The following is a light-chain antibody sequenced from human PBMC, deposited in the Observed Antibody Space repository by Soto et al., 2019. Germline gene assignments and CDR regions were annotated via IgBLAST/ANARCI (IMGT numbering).Light chain of an antibody. J-gene: IGLJ1*01. CDR3: TSYTAKNTLV. V-gene: IGLV2-14*01. CDR2: DVN. CDR1: TSDIHDFNS. Sequence: QSVLTQPASVSVSPGQSITTSCSGPTSDIHDFNSISWYRHHPGKAPRLIVYDVNKRPSGISPRFSGSKSGLTASLTISGLQGEDEADYFCTSYTAKNTLVFGTGTKVTVL.